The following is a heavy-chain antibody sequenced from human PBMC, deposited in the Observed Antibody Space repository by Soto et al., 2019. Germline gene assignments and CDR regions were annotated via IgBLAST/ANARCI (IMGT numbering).Heavy chain of an antibody. J-gene: IGHJ6*03. Sequence: SETLSLTCTVSGGSISSYYWSWIRQPPGKGLEWIGYIYYSGSTNYNPSLKSRVTISVDTSKNQFSLKLSSVTAADTAVYYCARVRNWNSYYYMDVWGKGTTVTVSS. CDR1: GGSISSYY. V-gene: IGHV4-59*01. CDR3: ARVRNWNSYYYMDV. CDR2: IYYSGST. D-gene: IGHD1-1*01.